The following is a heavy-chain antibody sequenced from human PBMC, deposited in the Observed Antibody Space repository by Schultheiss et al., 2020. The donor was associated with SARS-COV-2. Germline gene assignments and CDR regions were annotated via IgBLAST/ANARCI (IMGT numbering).Heavy chain of an antibody. V-gene: IGHV4-4*07. CDR3: ARGDALLWFGESGFDY. CDR1: GGSISSYY. J-gene: IGHJ4*02. D-gene: IGHD3-10*01. CDR2: IYTSGST. Sequence: SETLSLTCTVSGGSISSYYWSWIRQPPGKGLEWIGRIYTSGSTYYNPSLKSRVTISVDKSKNQFSLKLSSVTAADTAVYYCARGDALLWFGESGFDYWGQGTLVTVSS.